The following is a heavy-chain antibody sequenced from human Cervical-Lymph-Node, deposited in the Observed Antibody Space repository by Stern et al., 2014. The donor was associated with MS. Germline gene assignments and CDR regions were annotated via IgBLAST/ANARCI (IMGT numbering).Heavy chain of an antibody. D-gene: IGHD3-10*01. V-gene: IGHV4-59*01. CDR3: ARDYGSGDIDYGMDV. Sequence: MQLEESGPGLVKPSETLSLRCTVSGGSLSGYYWSWIRQPPGQGLEWIGYIYYSGNANYNSSLKSRATMSVDTSKNQFSLRLSSVTAADTAVYYCARDYGSGDIDYGMDVWGQGTTVIVTS. CDR2: IYYSGNA. J-gene: IGHJ6*02. CDR1: GGSLSGYY.